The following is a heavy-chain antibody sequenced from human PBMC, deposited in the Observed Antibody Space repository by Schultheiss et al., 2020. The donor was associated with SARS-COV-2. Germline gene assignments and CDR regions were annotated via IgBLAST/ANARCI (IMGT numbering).Heavy chain of an antibody. Sequence: GGSLRLSCKGSGYSFFSYWIGWVRQMPGKGLEWMGIIYPDDSNTRNSPSFQGQVTISADKSISTAYLQWSSLKASDTAMYYCARKDSSRWYWFDPWGQGTLVTVSS. J-gene: IGHJ5*02. V-gene: IGHV5-51*01. D-gene: IGHD3-22*01. CDR2: IYPDDSNT. CDR1: GYSFFSYW. CDR3: ARKDSSRWYWFDP.